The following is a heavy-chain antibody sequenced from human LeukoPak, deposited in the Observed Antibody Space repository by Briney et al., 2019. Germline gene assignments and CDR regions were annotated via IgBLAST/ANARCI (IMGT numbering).Heavy chain of an antibody. CDR1: GYTFTNYY. CDR3: ARGSWGYYVDY. V-gene: IGHV1-46*01. J-gene: IGHJ4*02. CDR2: INPNGGGT. Sequence: ASVKVSCKASGYTFTNYYMHWVRQAPGQGLEWMGIINPNGGGTSYAQKFQGRVTMTRDTSTSTVYMELSSLRSEDTAVYYCARGSWGYYVDYWGQGTLVTVSS. D-gene: IGHD6-13*01.